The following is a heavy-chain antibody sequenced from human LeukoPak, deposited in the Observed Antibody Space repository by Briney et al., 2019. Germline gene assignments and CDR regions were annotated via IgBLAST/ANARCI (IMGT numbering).Heavy chain of an antibody. CDR3: ARVSSVWVNDYYYYMDV. CDR2: LYYSGST. V-gene: IGHV4-59*12. D-gene: IGHD1-1*01. CDR1: GGSISSYY. J-gene: IGHJ6*03. Sequence: SETLSLTCTVSGGSISSYYWNWIRQPPGKGLEWIGSLYYSGSTYYNPSLKSRLTISIDTSKNQFSLRLRSVTAADTAVYFCARVSSVWVNDYYYYMDVWGKGTTVTVSS.